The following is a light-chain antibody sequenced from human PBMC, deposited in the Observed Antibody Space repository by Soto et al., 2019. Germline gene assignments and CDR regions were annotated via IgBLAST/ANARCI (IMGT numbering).Light chain of an antibody. CDR3: QQAISFPFT. J-gene: IGKJ5*01. CDR1: QGLSSW. CDR2: AAS. V-gene: IGKV1D-12*01. Sequence: DLLMTQSPSSVSASVGDRVTITCRASQGLSSWLAWYQQKPGKAPRLLIYAASNLQSGVPSRFSGSGSGTDFTLTINNLQPEDFATYYCQQAISFPFTFGQGTRLEIK.